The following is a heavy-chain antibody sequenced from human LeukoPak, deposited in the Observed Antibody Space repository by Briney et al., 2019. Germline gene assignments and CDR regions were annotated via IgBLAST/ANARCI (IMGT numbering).Heavy chain of an antibody. D-gene: IGHD3-22*01. J-gene: IGHJ5*02. CDR1: GGSISSGDYY. CDR3: ARPYYYDSRIDP. CDR2: MYYSGST. V-gene: IGHV4-30-4*01. Sequence: SEILSLTCTVSGGSISSGDYYWSWIRQPQGKGLEWIAYMYYSGSTYYNPSLKSRITMSADTSKNQLSLKLSSVTAADTAVYYCARPYYYDSRIDPWGQGILVTVSS.